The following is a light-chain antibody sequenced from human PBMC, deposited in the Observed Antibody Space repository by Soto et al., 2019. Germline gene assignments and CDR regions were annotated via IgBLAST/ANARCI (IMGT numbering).Light chain of an antibody. Sequence: EIVLTQSPATLSLSPGERATLSCRASQSVSSYLAWYQQKPGQAPRLLICDASTRATGIPARSSGSGSGTDFTLTISSQEPEDFAVYYCQQRSNWPLTFGQGTRLEIK. CDR3: QQRSNWPLT. CDR2: DAS. V-gene: IGKV3-11*01. J-gene: IGKJ5*01. CDR1: QSVSSY.